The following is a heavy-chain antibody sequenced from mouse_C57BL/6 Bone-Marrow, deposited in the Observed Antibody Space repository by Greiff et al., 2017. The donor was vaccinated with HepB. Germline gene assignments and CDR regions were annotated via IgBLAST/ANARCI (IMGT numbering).Heavy chain of an antibody. J-gene: IGHJ2*01. CDR2: IYPGDGDT. Sequence: QVQLQQSGAELVKPGASVKISCKASGYAFRSYWMNWVKQRPGKGLEWIGQIYPGDGDTNYNGKFKGKATLTADKSSSTAYMQLSSLTSEDSAVYFCAKRGVSSFFDYWGQGTTLTVSS. CDR1: GYAFRSYW. D-gene: IGHD1-1*01. V-gene: IGHV1-80*01. CDR3: AKRGVSSFFDY.